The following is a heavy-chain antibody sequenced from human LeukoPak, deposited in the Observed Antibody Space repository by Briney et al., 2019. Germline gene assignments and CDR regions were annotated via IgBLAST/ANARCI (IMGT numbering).Heavy chain of an antibody. V-gene: IGHV3-23*01. CDR1: GFTFSIYA. CDR2: IGDTT. Sequence: GGSLRLSCAASGFTFSIYAMSWVRQAPGKGLEWVSAIGDTTYYADSVKGRFTVSRDNSESTLHLQMSSLRVDDTAVYYCAKAPYYYYGMDVWGQGTTVTVSS. CDR3: AKAPYYYYGMDV. J-gene: IGHJ6*02.